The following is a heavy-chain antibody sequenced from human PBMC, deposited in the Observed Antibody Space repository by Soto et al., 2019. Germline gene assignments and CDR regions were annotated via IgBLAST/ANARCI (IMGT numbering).Heavy chain of an antibody. Sequence: SETLSLTCTVSVGSVSSGSYYWSWIRQPPGKGLEWIGYIYYSGSTNYNPSLKSRVTISVDTSKNQFSLKLSSVTAADTAVYYFASWKDTAMVISNWFDPWGQGTLVTVSS. J-gene: IGHJ5*02. V-gene: IGHV4-61*01. D-gene: IGHD5-18*01. CDR1: VGSVSSGSYY. CDR2: IYYSGST. CDR3: ASWKDTAMVISNWFDP.